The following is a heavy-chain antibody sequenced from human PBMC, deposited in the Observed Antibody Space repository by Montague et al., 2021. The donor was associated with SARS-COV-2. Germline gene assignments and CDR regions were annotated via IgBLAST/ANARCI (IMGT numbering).Heavy chain of an antibody. CDR3: TREGYQVLWSDYYYYGMDV. CDR2: IYHSGST. CDR1: GGSISGYY. V-gene: IGHV4-34*01. Sequence: SETLSLTCAVYGGSISGYYWSWIRQPPGKGLEWIGEIYHSGSTNYNPSLTSRVTISVDTSKNQSSLKLSSVTAADTAVYYCTREGYQVLWSDYYYYGMDVWGQGTTVTVSS. D-gene: IGHD2-2*01. J-gene: IGHJ6*02.